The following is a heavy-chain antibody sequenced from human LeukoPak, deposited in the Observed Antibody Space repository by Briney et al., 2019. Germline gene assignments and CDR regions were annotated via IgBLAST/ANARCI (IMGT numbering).Heavy chain of an antibody. CDR2: INAGNGNT. V-gene: IGHV1-3*01. CDR3: YARAVAGTFDY. CDR1: GYTLTELS. Sequence: ASVKVSCKVSGYTLTELSMHWVRQAPGQRLEWMGWINAGNGNTKYSLKFQGRVTITRDTSASTAYMELSSLRSEDTAVYYCYARAVAGTFDYWGQGTLVTVSS. J-gene: IGHJ4*02. D-gene: IGHD6-19*01.